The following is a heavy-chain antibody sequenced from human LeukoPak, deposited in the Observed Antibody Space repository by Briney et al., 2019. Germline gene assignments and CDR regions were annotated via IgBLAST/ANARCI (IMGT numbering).Heavy chain of an antibody. J-gene: IGHJ2*01. D-gene: IGHD2-2*01. Sequence: PSETLSLTCTVSGGSISGSYWNWIRQPPGKGLEWIGYIYYSGSTNYNPSLKSRVTISVDTSKKQFSPKLSSVTAADTAVYYCARDPVDQPYWFFDLWGRGTLVTVSS. V-gene: IGHV4-59*01. CDR2: IYYSGST. CDR1: GGSISGSY. CDR3: ARDPVDQPYWFFDL.